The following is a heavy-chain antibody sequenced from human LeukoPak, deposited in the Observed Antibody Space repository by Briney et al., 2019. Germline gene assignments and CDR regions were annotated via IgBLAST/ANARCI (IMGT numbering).Heavy chain of an antibody. Sequence: GGTLRLSCAAAGFTFSTYGMSWVRQAPGKGLEWVSGISGGGDRTSYAQSVKGRFTISRDNFKNMLYLQMNSLRAEDTAVYYCAQFDFWSGVLDYWGQGTLVTVSS. J-gene: IGHJ4*02. CDR3: AQFDFWSGVLDY. CDR2: ISGGGDRT. D-gene: IGHD3-3*01. CDR1: GFTFSTYG. V-gene: IGHV3-23*01.